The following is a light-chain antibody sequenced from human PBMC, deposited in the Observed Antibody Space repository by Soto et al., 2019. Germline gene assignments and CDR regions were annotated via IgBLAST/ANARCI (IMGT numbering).Light chain of an antibody. CDR1: RSNIGSNP. CDR3: AAWDDSLYGRV. J-gene: IGLJ1*01. CDR2: SNN. Sequence: QSVLTQPTSASVTPGQRVTISCSGSRSNIGSNPVNWYQQLPGTAPKLLIDSNNQRPSGVPDRFSGSRSVTSASLAISGLQSEDEADYYCAAWDDSLYGRVFGTGTKVTVL. V-gene: IGLV1-44*01.